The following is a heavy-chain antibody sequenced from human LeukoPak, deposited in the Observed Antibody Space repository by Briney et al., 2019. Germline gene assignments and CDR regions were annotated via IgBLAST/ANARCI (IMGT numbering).Heavy chain of an antibody. D-gene: IGHD3-10*01. CDR2: IRPYNGDT. CDR3: ARGLRETDAFDI. J-gene: IGHJ3*02. Sequence: ASVKVSCKASGYTFTSYGISWVRQAPGQGLEWMGWIRPYNGDTKYGQNLQGRVTMTTDTTTSTAYMELRSLRSDDTAVYYCARGLRETDAFDIWGPGTMVTVSS. CDR1: GYTFTSYG. V-gene: IGHV1-18*01.